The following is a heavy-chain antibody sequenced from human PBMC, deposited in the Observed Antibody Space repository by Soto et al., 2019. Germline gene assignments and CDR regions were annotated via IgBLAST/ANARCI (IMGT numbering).Heavy chain of an antibody. D-gene: IGHD2-15*01. V-gene: IGHV2-5*02. CDR3: ARIYCSGGSCYGNYFDY. Sequence: TQTHALSGNLSGFSLSKKGVGVGWIRQSPGKALEWLALIYWDDDKRYSPSLKRRLTITKDSSKNQVVLTITNMDPVDKATYYCARIYCSGGSCYGNYFDYWGQGTLVTVS. J-gene: IGHJ4*02. CDR2: IYWDDDK. CDR1: GFSLSKKGVG.